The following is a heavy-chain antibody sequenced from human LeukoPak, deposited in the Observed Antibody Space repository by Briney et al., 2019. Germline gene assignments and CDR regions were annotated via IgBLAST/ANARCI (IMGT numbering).Heavy chain of an antibody. Sequence: GGSLRLSCAASGFTFSSYSMNWVRQAPGKGLEWVSAISGSGGSTYYADSVKGRFTISRDNSKNTLYLQMNSLRAEDTAVYYCAKVSSYYDPNWFDPWGQGTLVTVSS. D-gene: IGHD3-3*01. J-gene: IGHJ5*02. CDR1: GFTFSSYS. CDR2: ISGSGGST. V-gene: IGHV3-23*01. CDR3: AKVSSYYDPNWFDP.